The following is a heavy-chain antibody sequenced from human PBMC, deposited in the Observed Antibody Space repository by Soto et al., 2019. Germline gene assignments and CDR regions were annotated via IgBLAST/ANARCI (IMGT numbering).Heavy chain of an antibody. Sequence: EVQLVESGGGVVRPGGSLRLSCAASGFTFDAHGMTWVRQAPGKGLERVSGITWNGATTGYADSVKGRFTISRDNAKNSLYLQMNSLRVEDTALYYCARDGGLVVAVAAFDVWGQGTMVTVSS. D-gene: IGHD6-19*01. CDR1: GFTFDAHG. V-gene: IGHV3-20*04. CDR2: ITWNGATT. CDR3: ARDGGLVVAVAAFDV. J-gene: IGHJ3*01.